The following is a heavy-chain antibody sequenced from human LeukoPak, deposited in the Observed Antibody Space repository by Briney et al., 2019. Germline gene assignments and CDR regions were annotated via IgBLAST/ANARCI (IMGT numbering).Heavy chain of an antibody. CDR2: ISAYNGNT. D-gene: IGHD6-19*01. J-gene: IGHJ6*03. V-gene: IGHV1-18*01. CDR3: ARVGQWLVRDYYYYYYMDV. Sequence: ASVKVSCKASGVTFISYAISWVRQAPGQGLEWMGWISAYNGNTNYAQKLQGRVTMTTDTSTSTAYMELRSLRSDDTAVYYCARVGQWLVRDYYYYYYMDVWGKGTTVTISS. CDR1: GVTFISYA.